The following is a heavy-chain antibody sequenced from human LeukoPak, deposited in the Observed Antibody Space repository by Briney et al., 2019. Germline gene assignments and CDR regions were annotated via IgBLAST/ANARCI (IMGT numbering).Heavy chain of an antibody. J-gene: IGHJ4*02. V-gene: IGHV1-69*05. Sequence: RASVTVSCKASGGTFSSYAISWVRQAPGQGLEWMGGIIPIFGTANYAQKFQGRVTITTDESTSTAYMELSSLRSEDTAVYYCARSGNKWYYDSSGYYFDYWGQGTLVTVSP. CDR1: GGTFSSYA. D-gene: IGHD3-22*01. CDR3: ARSGNKWYYDSSGYYFDY. CDR2: IIPIFGTA.